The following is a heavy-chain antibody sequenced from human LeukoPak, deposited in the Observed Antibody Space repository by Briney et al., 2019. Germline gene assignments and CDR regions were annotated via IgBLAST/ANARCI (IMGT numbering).Heavy chain of an antibody. CDR3: ARDLEYCSTTSCFT. J-gene: IGHJ5*02. CDR1: GDSINSGGFY. V-gene: IGHV4-30-2*01. CDR2: IHQSGIT. Sequence: SQTLSLTCNVSGDSINSGGFYWNWIWQPPGKGLEWIAYIHQSGITVSNPSLKSRLTLSLDASKNQFSLRLTSVTVADTAVYYCARDLEYCSTTSCFTWGQGTLVTVSS. D-gene: IGHD2-2*01.